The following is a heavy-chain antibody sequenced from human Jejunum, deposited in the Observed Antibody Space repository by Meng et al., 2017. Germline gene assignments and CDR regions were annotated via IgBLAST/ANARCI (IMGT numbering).Heavy chain of an antibody. J-gene: IGHJ4*02. V-gene: IGHV4-34*01. D-gene: IGHD4-11*01. Sequence: QVKLQQWGAGLLKPSETLSLTCAVYGVSISDYDWTWIRQPPGKGLEWIGEINASGSTNYTPSLKSRVTISVDTSKSQFYLRVSSVTAADTAVYYCARGNEYSNYGADFWGQGTLVTVSS. CDR1: GVSISDYD. CDR2: INASGST. CDR3: ARGNEYSNYGADF.